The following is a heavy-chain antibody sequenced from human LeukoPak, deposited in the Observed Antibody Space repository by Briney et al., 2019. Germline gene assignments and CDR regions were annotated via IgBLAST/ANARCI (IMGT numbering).Heavy chain of an antibody. V-gene: IGHV4-59*01. CDR3: ARDAPPTSFDI. CDR1: GRPNSSCY. CDR2: IYYSGST. Sequence: SDTLSLLCTLSGRPNSSCYCLWMQQPPGKGVVWIGYIYYSGSTNNDPSPKSRVIITVDMYKNQYSLKLTSVTVADTAMYYCARDAPPTSFDIWGQGTMVTVSS. J-gene: IGHJ3*02.